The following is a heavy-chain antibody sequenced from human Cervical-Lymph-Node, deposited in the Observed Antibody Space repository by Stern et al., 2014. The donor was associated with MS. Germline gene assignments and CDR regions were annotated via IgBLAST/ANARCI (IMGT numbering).Heavy chain of an antibody. D-gene: IGHD3-10*01. Sequence: QLQLQESGPGLVKPSETLSLTCTVSGGSISSYYWSWIRQPPGKGLEWIGYIYYSGSTNYNPSLKSRVTISVDTSKNQFSLKLSSVTAADTAVYYCARVTYYYGSGKSYLKWFDPWGQGTLVTVSS. CDR1: GGSISSYY. CDR3: ARVTYYYGSGKSYLKWFDP. V-gene: IGHV4-59*01. J-gene: IGHJ5*02. CDR2: IYYSGST.